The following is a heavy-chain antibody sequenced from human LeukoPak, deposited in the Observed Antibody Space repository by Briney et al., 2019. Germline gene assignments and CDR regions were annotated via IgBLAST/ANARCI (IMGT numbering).Heavy chain of an antibody. CDR3: ARADYDTSAYYYTFDY. Sequence: SETLSLTCTVSGGSINGYYWSWIRQPPEKGLEWIGYIYYRGNTNYNPSLKSRVTMSVDTSRNQFSLKLSSMTAADTAVYYCARADYDTSAYYYTFDYWGQGTLVTVSS. V-gene: IGHV4-59*01. CDR1: GGSINGYY. CDR2: IYYRGNT. D-gene: IGHD3-22*01. J-gene: IGHJ4*02.